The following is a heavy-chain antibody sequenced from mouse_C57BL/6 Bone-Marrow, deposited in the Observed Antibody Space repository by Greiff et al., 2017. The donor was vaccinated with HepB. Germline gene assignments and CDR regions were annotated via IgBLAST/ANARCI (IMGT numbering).Heavy chain of an antibody. V-gene: IGHV1-22*01. D-gene: IGHD1-1*01. CDR1: GYTFTDYN. CDR2: INPNNGGT. Sequence: VQLQQSGPELVKPGASVKMSCKASGYTFTDYNMHWVKQSHGKSLEWIGYINPNNGGTSYNQKFKGKATLTVNKSSSTAYMELRSLTSEASAVYYCARGYYGSWWYFDVWGTGTTVTVSS. J-gene: IGHJ1*03. CDR3: ARGYYGSWWYFDV.